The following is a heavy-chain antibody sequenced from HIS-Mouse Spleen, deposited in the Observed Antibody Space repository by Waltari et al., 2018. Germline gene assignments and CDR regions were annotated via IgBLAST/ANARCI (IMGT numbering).Heavy chain of an antibody. CDR1: GGSISSRSYY. Sequence: QLQLQESGPGLVKPSETLSLTCTVSGGSISSRSYYWRWIRQHPGKGLEWIGSIYYSGSTYYNPSLKSRVTISVDTSKNQFSLKLSSVTAADTAVYYCAREIPYSSSWYDWYFDLWGRGTLVTVSS. CDR3: AREIPYSSSWYDWYFDL. CDR2: IYYSGST. D-gene: IGHD6-13*01. J-gene: IGHJ2*01. V-gene: IGHV4-39*07.